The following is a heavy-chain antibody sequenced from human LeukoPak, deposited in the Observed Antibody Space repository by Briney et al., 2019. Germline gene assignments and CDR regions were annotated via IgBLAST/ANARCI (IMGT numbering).Heavy chain of an antibody. CDR3: ARPGGEYWNYYYYYGMDV. CDR1: GFTFSSYA. V-gene: IGHV3-30-3*01. D-gene: IGHD2-8*02. CDR2: ISYDGSNR. J-gene: IGHJ6*02. Sequence: GGSLRLSCAASGFTFSSYAMHWVRQAPGKGLEWVAVISYDGSNRYYADSVKGRFTISRDNSKNTLYLQMNSLRAEDTAVYYCARPGGEYWNYYYYYGMDVWGQGTTVTVSS.